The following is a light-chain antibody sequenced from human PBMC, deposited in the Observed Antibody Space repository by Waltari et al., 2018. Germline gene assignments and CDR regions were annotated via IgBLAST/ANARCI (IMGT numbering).Light chain of an antibody. CDR3: MFWPSNVWV. J-gene: IGLJ3*02. CDR2: YKTDSEK. V-gene: IGLV5-37*01. Sequence: HPVLTQPPSSSASPRASARLTCTLPSVINFCHFNIYRYQHKPGSPPRFLLYYKTDSEKAQGSGVPSRFSGSKDASANAGILLISGLQSEDEADYYCMFWPSNVWVFGGGTKLTVL. CDR1: SVINFCHFN.